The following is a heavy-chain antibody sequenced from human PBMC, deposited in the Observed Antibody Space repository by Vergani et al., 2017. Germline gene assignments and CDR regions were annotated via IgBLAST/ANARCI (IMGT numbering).Heavy chain of an antibody. CDR2: IHPADSDT. V-gene: IGHV5-51*01. CDR3: ASMYGRDSSGSKYFDY. CDR1: GYSFTNYW. J-gene: IGHJ4*02. D-gene: IGHD3-22*01. Sequence: EVQLVQSGAEVKKPGESLKISCQISGYSFTNYWIGWVRQMPGKGPEWRGIIHPADSDTRYSPSFQGQVTISVDKSISTAYLPRSSLRASDSAMYYCASMYGRDSSGSKYFDYWGQGTLVTVSS.